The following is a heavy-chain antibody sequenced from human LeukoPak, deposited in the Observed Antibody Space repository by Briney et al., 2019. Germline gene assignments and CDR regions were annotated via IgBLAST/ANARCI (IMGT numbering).Heavy chain of an antibody. Sequence: SETLSLTCTVSSDSIRSSYWSWIRQPPGKGLEWIGYIYYSGSTNYNPSLKSRVAISVDTSKNQFSLKLNSVTAADTAVYYCARGYCSSTICFQYFHHWGQGTLVTVSS. CDR1: SDSIRSSY. CDR3: ARGYCSSTICFQYFHH. D-gene: IGHD2-2*01. J-gene: IGHJ1*01. V-gene: IGHV4-59*01. CDR2: IYYSGST.